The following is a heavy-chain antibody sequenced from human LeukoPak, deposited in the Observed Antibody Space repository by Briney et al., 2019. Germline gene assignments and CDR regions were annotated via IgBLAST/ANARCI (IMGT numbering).Heavy chain of an antibody. V-gene: IGHV3-66*01. CDR2: IYSGGST. CDR3: ASPLAATYYYYGMDV. Sequence: GSLRLSCAASGFTVSSNYMSWVRQAPGKGLEWVSVIYSGGSTYYADSVKGRFTISRDNSKNTLYLQMNSLRAEDTAVYYCASPLAATYYYYGMDVWGQGTTVTVSS. D-gene: IGHD2-15*01. CDR1: GFTVSSNY. J-gene: IGHJ6*02.